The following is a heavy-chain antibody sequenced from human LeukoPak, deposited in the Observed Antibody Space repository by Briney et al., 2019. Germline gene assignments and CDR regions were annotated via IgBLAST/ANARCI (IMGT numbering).Heavy chain of an antibody. V-gene: IGHV1-18*01. Sequence: ASVKVSCKASGYTFTSYGISWVRQAPGQGLEWMGWISTYSGNTNYAQKLQGRVTMTTDTSTSTAYMELRSLRSDDTAVYYCARSRPIIVVVPAAMDYWGQGTLVTVSS. CDR2: ISTYSGNT. J-gene: IGHJ4*02. CDR3: ARSRPIIVVVPAAMDY. CDR1: GYTFTSYG. D-gene: IGHD2-2*01.